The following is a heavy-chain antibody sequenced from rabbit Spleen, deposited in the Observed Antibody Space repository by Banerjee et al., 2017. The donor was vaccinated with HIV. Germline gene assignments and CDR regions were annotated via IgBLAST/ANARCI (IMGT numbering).Heavy chain of an antibody. V-gene: IGHV1S40*01. D-gene: IGHD6-1*01. Sequence: QSLEESGGGLVKPGASLTLTCTASGFSFSSGYYVSWVRQAPGKGLEWIGCIGTGSGTTWFANWEKGRFTSSKTSSTTVTLQRTSLTAADTATYFCASAYSDRYFDLWGPGTRVTVS. CDR2: IGTGSGTT. CDR1: GFSFSSGYY. CDR3: ASAYSDRYFDL. J-gene: IGHJ4*01.